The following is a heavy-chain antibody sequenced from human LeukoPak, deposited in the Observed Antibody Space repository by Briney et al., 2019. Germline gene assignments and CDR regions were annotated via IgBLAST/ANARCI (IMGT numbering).Heavy chain of an antibody. D-gene: IGHD2-15*01. CDR1: GFTFSNAW. CDR3: TTEIVVVVAAASDY. J-gene: IGHJ4*02. V-gene: IGHV3-15*01. CDR2: IKSKTDGWTT. Sequence: PGGSLRLSCAASGFTFSNAWISWVRQAPGKGLEWVGRIKSKTDGWTTDYAAPVKGRFTISRDDSKNTLYLQMNSLKTEDTAAYYCTTEIVVVVAAASDYWGQGTLVTVSS.